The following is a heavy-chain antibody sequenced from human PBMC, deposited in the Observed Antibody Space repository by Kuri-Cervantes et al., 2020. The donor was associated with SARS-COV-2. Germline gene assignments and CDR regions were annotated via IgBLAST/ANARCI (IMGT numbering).Heavy chain of an antibody. J-gene: IGHJ2*01. Sequence: GSLRLSCTVSGGSISSHYWSWIRQPPGKGLEWIGYIYYSGSTNYNPSPKSRVTMSVDTSKNQFSLKLSSVTAADTAVYYCARPAGGRVPAAGWYFDLWGRGTLVTVSS. CDR2: IYYSGST. CDR3: ARPAGGRVPAAGWYFDL. CDR1: GGSISSHY. V-gene: IGHV4-59*08. D-gene: IGHD2-2*01.